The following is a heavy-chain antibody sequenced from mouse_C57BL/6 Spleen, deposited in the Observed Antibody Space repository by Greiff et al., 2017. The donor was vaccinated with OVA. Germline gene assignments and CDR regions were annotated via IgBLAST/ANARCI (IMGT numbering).Heavy chain of an antibody. D-gene: IGHD1-1*01. V-gene: IGHV5-17*01. Sequence: EVKLVESGGGLVKPGGSLKLSCAASGFTFSDYGMHWVRQAPEKGLEWVAYISSGSSTIYYADTVKGRFTISRDNAKNTLFLQMTSLRSEDTAMYYCAREELLRGYFDVWGTGTTVTVSS. J-gene: IGHJ1*03. CDR2: ISSGSSTI. CDR3: AREELLRGYFDV. CDR1: GFTFSDYG.